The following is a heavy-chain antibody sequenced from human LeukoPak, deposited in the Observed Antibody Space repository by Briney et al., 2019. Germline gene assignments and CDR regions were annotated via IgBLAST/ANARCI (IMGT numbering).Heavy chain of an antibody. V-gene: IGHV1-46*01. CDR1: GYTFTSYY. CDR2: INPSGGST. J-gene: IGHJ5*02. CDR3: ARGANYYDSSGSSNWLDP. D-gene: IGHD3-22*01. Sequence: ASVKVSCKASGYTFTSYYMHWVRQAPGQGLEWMGIINPSGGSTSYAQKFQGRVTMTRDTSASTVYTQLRSLRSEDTAVYYCARGANYYDSSGSSNWLDPWGRGTLVTASS.